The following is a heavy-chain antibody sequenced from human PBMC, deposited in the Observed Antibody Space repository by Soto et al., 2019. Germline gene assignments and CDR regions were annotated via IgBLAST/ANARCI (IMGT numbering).Heavy chain of an antibody. V-gene: IGHV1-18*04. Sequence: GSVKVSCKASGDTFTSYRISWLRQAPGQGLEWMGWINTGNDNTNYAQKFQGRVTITRDTSASTAYLELSSLKSEATAVYYCARGNQELDYWGQGALVTV. CDR2: INTGNDNT. D-gene: IGHD1-1*01. CDR3: ARGNQELDY. J-gene: IGHJ4*02. CDR1: GDTFTSYR.